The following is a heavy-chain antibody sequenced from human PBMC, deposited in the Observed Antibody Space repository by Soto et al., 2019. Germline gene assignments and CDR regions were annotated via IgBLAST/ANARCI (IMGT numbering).Heavy chain of an antibody. CDR2: ISYDGSNT. V-gene: IGHV3-30*18. D-gene: IGHD1-26*01. CDR3: AKEGGLSGSYYISSSYYFDY. J-gene: IGHJ4*02. Sequence: PGGSLRFSCASSGFTFSDYAMNLVRQAPGKGLEWVAIISYDGSNTYYADSVKGRFTISRDNSKNTLYLQMNSLRAEDTSVYYCAKEGGLSGSYYISSSYYFDYWGQGTLVTVSS. CDR1: GFTFSDYA.